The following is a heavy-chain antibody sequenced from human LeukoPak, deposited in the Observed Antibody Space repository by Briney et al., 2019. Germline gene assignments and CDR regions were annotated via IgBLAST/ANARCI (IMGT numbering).Heavy chain of an antibody. V-gene: IGHV4-39*01. CDR3: ARHEYSGSYYGLSWFDP. J-gene: IGHJ5*02. CDR1: GGSISSSGYY. D-gene: IGHD1-26*01. CDR2: IHYSGST. Sequence: SETLSLTCTVSGGSISSSGYYWGWIRQPPGKGLEWIASIHYSGSTYYNPSLKSRVTISVDTSKNQLSLKLSSLAAADTAVYYCARHEYSGSYYGLSWFDPWGQGTLVTVSS.